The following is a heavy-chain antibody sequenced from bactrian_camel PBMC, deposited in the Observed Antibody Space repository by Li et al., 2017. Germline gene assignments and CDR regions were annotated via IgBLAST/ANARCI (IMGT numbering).Heavy chain of an antibody. J-gene: IGHJ6*01. Sequence: HVQLVESGGGSVQSGGSLRLSCVASGYTYDGYCKAWFRRAPGKEREGIAALDNDGTTTYADSVEGRFSISQDNARNTLYLQMSSLKPEDTALYYCATERNLIATMYLFGYWGQGTQVTVS. CDR1: GYTYDGYC. V-gene: IGHV3S55*01. D-gene: IGHD4*01. CDR2: LDNDGTT. CDR3: ATERNLIATMYLFGY.